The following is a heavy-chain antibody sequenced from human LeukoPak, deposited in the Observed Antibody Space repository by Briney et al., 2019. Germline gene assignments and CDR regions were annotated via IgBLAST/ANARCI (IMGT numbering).Heavy chain of an antibody. J-gene: IGHJ3*02. Sequence: GGSLRLSCAAPGFTFSSYAMSWVRQAPGKGLEWVSAISGSGGSTYYADSVKGRFTISRDNSKNTLYLQMNSLRAEDTAVYYCAKSFLYDSSGYYVAFDIWGQGTMVTVSS. CDR3: AKSFLYDSSGYYVAFDI. D-gene: IGHD3-22*01. CDR2: ISGSGGST. V-gene: IGHV3-23*01. CDR1: GFTFSSYA.